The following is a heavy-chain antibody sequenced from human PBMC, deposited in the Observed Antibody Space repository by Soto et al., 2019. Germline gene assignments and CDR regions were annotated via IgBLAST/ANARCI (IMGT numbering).Heavy chain of an antibody. D-gene: IGHD3-10*01. CDR1: GGTFSNYV. CDR3: EIDLGSGELSVV. V-gene: IGHV1-69*01. J-gene: IGHJ6*02. Sequence: QVQLGQSGTEVKKPGSSAKVSCKASGGTFSNYVISWVRQAPGQGLEWMGGIIPLFGTTDYAKKFQGRIAITADESTSTVYMCLSSMRFEDTAVYFCEIDLGSGELSVVWCQGTTVIVSS. CDR2: IIPLFGTT.